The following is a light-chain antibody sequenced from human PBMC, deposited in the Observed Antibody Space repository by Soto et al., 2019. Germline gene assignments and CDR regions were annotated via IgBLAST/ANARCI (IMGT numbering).Light chain of an antibody. CDR3: QHYQYFRFSSTWT. Sequence: EIVLTQSPGTLSLSPGERATLSCRASQSVTRDYLAWYQQKPGQAPRLLIYAASSRAPGIPDRFSGSGSGTDFTLTITRLEPEDFAVYYCQHYQYFRFSSTWTFGQGTRVEIK. CDR2: AAS. J-gene: IGKJ1*01. CDR1: QSVTRDY. V-gene: IGKV3-20*01.